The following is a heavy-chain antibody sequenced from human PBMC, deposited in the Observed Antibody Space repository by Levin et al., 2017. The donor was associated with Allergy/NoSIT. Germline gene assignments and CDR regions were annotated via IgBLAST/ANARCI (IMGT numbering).Heavy chain of an antibody. CDR2: IYYTGST. D-gene: IGHD2-15*01. CDR3: ARDRVVASSGTYYYYGMAV. Sequence: SETLSLTCIVSGGSINNYHWSWIRQPPGKGLEWIGYIYYTGSTNYNPSLKSRVTMSVDTSKNQFSLTLNSVTAADTAVYYCARDRVVASSGTYYYYGMAVWGHGTTVTVSS. J-gene: IGHJ6*01. CDR1: GGSINNYH. V-gene: IGHV4-59*01.